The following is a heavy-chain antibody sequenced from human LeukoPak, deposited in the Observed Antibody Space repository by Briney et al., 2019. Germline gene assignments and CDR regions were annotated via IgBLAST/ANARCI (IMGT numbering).Heavy chain of an antibody. CDR2: IYPGDSDT. J-gene: IGHJ4*02. Sequence: LGESLQISCKGSGYSFPSYWIGWVRQMPGKGLEWMGIIYPGDSDTRYSPSFQGQVTISVDKSISTAYLQWSSLKASDTAIYYCAKIDRQYCSRSSCYALDYWGQGTQVTVSS. D-gene: IGHD2-2*01. CDR3: AKIDRQYCSRSSCYALDY. CDR1: GYSFPSYW. V-gene: IGHV5-51*01.